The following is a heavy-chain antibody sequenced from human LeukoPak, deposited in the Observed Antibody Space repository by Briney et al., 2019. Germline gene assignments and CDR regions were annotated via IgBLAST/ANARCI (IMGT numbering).Heavy chain of an antibody. CDR1: GGSFGGYY. D-gene: IGHD4-17*01. CDR2: INHSGST. Sequence: SETLSLTCAVYGGSFGGYYWSWIRQPPGKGLEWIGEINHSGSTNYNPSLKSRVTISVDTSKNQFSLKLSSVTAADTAVYYCARAKYGALAWFDYWGQGTLVTVSS. CDR3: ARAKYGALAWFDY. V-gene: IGHV4-34*01. J-gene: IGHJ4*02.